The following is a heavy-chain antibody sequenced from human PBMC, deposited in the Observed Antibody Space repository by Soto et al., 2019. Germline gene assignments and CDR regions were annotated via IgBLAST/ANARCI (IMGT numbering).Heavy chain of an antibody. CDR1: GYTFTGYY. D-gene: IGHD4-17*01. Sequence: ASVKVSCKASGYTFTGYYMHWVRQAPGQGLEWMGWINPNSGGTNYAQKFQGRVTMTRDTSISTAYMELSRLRSDDTAVYYCAKATQVLYGDHKPKYYYYGMDVWGQGTTVTVSS. J-gene: IGHJ6*02. CDR2: INPNSGGT. CDR3: AKATQVLYGDHKPKYYYYGMDV. V-gene: IGHV1-2*02.